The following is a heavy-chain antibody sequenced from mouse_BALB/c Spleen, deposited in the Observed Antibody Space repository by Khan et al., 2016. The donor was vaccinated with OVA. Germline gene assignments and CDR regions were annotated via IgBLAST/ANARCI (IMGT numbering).Heavy chain of an antibody. CDR2: ISYSGRT. CDR1: GYSITSDYA. V-gene: IGHV3-2*02. Sequence: EVQLQESGPGLVKPSQSLSLTCTVTGYSITSDYAWNWIRQFPGNKLEWMGYISYSGRTSYNPSLKSRISITRDTSKNQFFLQLNSVTTEDTATDVCERSVTITTVVATDFDYWGQGTTLTVSS. D-gene: IGHD1-1*01. J-gene: IGHJ2*01. CDR3: ERSVTITTVVATDFDY.